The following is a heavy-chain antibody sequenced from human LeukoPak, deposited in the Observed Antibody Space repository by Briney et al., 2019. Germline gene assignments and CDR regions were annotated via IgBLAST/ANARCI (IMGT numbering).Heavy chain of an antibody. D-gene: IGHD3-22*01. J-gene: IGHJ4*02. Sequence: GGSLRLSCAASGFTFTNAWMSWVRQPPEKGLEWVSAISDSGGSTYYADSAKGRFTISRDNSKNTLYLQMNSLRAEDTAVYYCAKEDYYDSSGYYPLGYWGQGTLVTVSS. CDR3: AKEDYYDSSGYYPLGY. CDR2: ISDSGGST. V-gene: IGHV3-23*01. CDR1: GFTFTNAW.